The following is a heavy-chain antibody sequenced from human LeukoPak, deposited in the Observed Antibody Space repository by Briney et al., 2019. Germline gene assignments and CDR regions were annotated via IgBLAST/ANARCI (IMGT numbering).Heavy chain of an antibody. V-gene: IGHV1-2*02. D-gene: IGHD2-15*01. Sequence: ASVKVSCKASGGTFSSYAISWVRQAPGQGLEWMGWINPNSGGTNYAQKFQGRVTMTRDTSISTAYMELSRLRSDDTAVYYCARCSSGGSCYAYWGQGTLVTVSS. J-gene: IGHJ4*02. CDR2: INPNSGGT. CDR1: GGTFSSYA. CDR3: ARCSSGGSCYAY.